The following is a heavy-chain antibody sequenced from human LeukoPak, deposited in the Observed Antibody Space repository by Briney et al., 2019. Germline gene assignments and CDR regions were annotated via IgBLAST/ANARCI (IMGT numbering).Heavy chain of an antibody. D-gene: IGHD3-22*01. Sequence: ASVKVSCKASGYTFTSYCMHWVRQAPGQGLEWMGIINPSGGSTSYAQKFQGRVTMTRDTSTSTVYMELSSLRSEDTAVYYCARSAPLYYYDSSGYSPQDYYGMDVWGQGTTVTVSS. V-gene: IGHV1-46*01. CDR2: INPSGGST. J-gene: IGHJ6*02. CDR3: ARSAPLYYYDSSGYSPQDYYGMDV. CDR1: GYTFTSYC.